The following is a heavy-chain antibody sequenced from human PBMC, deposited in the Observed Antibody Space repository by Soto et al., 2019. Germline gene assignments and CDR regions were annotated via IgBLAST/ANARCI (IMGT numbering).Heavy chain of an antibody. V-gene: IGHV3-30*18. CDR1: GFTFSSYG. CDR3: AKDSGWFTAEYFQP. J-gene: IGHJ1*01. CDR2: ISYDGSNK. Sequence: QVQLVESGGGVVQPGRSLRLSCAASGFTFSSYGMHWVRQAPGKGLEWVAVISYDGSNKYYADSVKGRFTISRDNSKNTLYLQMNSLRAEDTAVYYCAKDSGWFTAEYFQPWGQGTLVTVSS. D-gene: IGHD2-15*01.